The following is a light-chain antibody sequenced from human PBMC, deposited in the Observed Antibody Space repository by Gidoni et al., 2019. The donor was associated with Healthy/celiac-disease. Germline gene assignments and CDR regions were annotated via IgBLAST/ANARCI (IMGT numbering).Light chain of an antibody. V-gene: IGKV3-20*01. CDR2: GAS. CDR1: QSVSSSY. CDR3: QQYGSSRWT. Sequence: EIVLTQSPGTLSLSPGERATLSCRASQSVSSSYLAWYQQKPGQAPRLLIYGASSRATGIPDRFSGSGSGTDFTLTISRLEPEDFAVYYCQQYGSSRWTFXQGTKVESK. J-gene: IGKJ1*01.